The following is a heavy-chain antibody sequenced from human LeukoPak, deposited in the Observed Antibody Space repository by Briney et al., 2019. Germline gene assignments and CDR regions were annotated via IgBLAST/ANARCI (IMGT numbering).Heavy chain of an antibody. CDR1: GFTFSSYS. V-gene: IGHV3-21*01. CDR2: ISSSSSYI. J-gene: IGHJ6*03. CDR3: AREPLRWTYMDV. D-gene: IGHD4-23*01. Sequence: GGSLRLSCAASGFTFSSYSMNWVRQAPGKGLEWVSSISSSSSYIYYADSVKGRFTISRDNAKNSLCLQMNSLRAEDTAVYYCAREPLRWTYMDVWGKGTTVTVSS.